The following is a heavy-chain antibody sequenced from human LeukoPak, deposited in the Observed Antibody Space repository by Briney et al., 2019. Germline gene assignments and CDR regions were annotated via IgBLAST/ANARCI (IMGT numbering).Heavy chain of an antibody. J-gene: IGHJ3*02. CDR3: ARTYGSGLDAFDI. V-gene: IGHV3-48*04. CDR1: GFTFSSYS. Sequence: HPGGSLRLSCAASGFTFSSYSMNWVRQAPGKGLEWVSYISSSSSTIYYADSVKGRFTISRDNAKNSLYLQMNSLRAEDTAVYYCARTYGSGLDAFDIWGQGTMVTVSS. CDR2: ISSSSSTI. D-gene: IGHD3-10*01.